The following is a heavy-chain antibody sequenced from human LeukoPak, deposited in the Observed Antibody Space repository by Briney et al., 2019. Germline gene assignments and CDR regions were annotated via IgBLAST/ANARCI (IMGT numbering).Heavy chain of an antibody. D-gene: IGHD5-18*01. CDR2: ISSGGSPI. Sequence: GGSLRLSCAASGFTFSSYSMNWVRQAPGKGLEWVAYISSGGSPIYNADSVKGRFTISRDNAKNSLYLQMNSLRAEDTAVYYCAKGVSNTAIGTALAWGQGTLVIVSS. V-gene: IGHV3-48*04. J-gene: IGHJ5*02. CDR3: AKGVSNTAIGTALA. CDR1: GFTFSSYS.